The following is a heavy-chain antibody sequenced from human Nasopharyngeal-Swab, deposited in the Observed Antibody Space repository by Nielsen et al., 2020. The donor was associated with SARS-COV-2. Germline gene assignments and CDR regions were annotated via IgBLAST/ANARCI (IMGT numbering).Heavy chain of an antibody. V-gene: IGHV3-21*01. Sequence: LKISCAASGFTFSSYSMNWVRPAPGKGREWVSSISTSSSYIYYADSVKGRFTISRDNAKNALYLQMNSQRAEDTAVYYCSRDSAVYYFWGVYSGYYYYGMDVWGQGTTVTVSS. D-gene: IGHD3-3*01. CDR3: SRDSAVYYFWGVYSGYYYYGMDV. J-gene: IGHJ6*02. CDR2: ISTSSSYI. CDR1: GFTFSSYS.